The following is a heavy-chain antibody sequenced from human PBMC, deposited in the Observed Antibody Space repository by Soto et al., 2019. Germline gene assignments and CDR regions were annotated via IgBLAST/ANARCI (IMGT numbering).Heavy chain of an antibody. CDR3: ARAFYDILAYNWFDP. V-gene: IGHV1-3*01. Sequence: ASVKVSCKASGYTFTSYAMHWVRQAPGQRLEWMGWINAGNGNTKYSQKFQGRVTITRDTSASTAYMELSSLRSEDTAVYYCARAFYDILAYNWFDPWGQGTLVTVS. J-gene: IGHJ5*02. CDR1: GYTFTSYA. D-gene: IGHD3-9*01. CDR2: INAGNGNT.